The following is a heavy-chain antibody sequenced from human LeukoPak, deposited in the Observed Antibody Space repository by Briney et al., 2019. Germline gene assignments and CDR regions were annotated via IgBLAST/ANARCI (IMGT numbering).Heavy chain of an antibody. D-gene: IGHD4-11*01. CDR2: IYYSGIT. CDR3: ERYKRINYADFDY. J-gene: IGHJ4*02. Sequence: PSETLSLTCTVPGRPFSSYYRSWIRQPPGKGLEWVGYIYYSGITNYNPSLESRVHIYVVSAKNQSSRQRNSVTVAYKRLYYCERYKRINYADFDYWGQGTLVTVSS. CDR1: GRPFSSYY. V-gene: IGHV4-59*01.